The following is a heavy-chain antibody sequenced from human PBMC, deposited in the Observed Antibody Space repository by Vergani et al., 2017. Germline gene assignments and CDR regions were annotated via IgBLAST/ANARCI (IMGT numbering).Heavy chain of an antibody. D-gene: IGHD3-22*01. J-gene: IGHJ3*02. CDR2: IYYIGST. CDR1: GGSISSYY. V-gene: IGHV4-59*12. CDR3: ARDRPSDSITNDAFDI. Sequence: QVQLQESGPGLVKPSETLSLTCTVSGGSISSYYWSWIRQPPGKGLEWIGYIYYIGSTYYNPSLKSRVTISVDTSKNQFSLKLSSVTAADTAVYYCARDRPSDSITNDAFDIWGQGTMVTVSS.